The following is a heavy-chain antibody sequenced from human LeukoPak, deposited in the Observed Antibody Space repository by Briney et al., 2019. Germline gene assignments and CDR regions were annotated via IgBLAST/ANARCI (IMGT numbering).Heavy chain of an antibody. Sequence: PSETLSLTCTVSGRSISSYYWSWIRQPAGKGLEWIGRIYTSGSTNYTPSLKSRVTMSVDTSKNQFSLKLSSVTAADTAVYYCAREAQYYYDSSGYLNQYWYFDLWGRGTLVTVSS. CDR2: IYTSGST. V-gene: IGHV4-4*07. D-gene: IGHD3-22*01. CDR1: GRSISSYY. CDR3: AREAQYYYDSSGYLNQYWYFDL. J-gene: IGHJ2*01.